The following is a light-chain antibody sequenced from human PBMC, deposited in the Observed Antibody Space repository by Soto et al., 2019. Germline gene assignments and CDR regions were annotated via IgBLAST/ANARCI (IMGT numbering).Light chain of an antibody. V-gene: IGKV1-39*01. CDR1: QSISSY. CDR2: AAS. CDR3: HQSNHWLPWT. Sequence: DMQMTQSPSSLCASVGDRVTITCRASQSISSYLNWYQQKPGKAPKLLIYAASSLQSGVPSRFSGSGSGTEFTLTISSLQSEDFAVYYCHQSNHWLPWTVGPVTQVEIK. J-gene: IGKJ1*01.